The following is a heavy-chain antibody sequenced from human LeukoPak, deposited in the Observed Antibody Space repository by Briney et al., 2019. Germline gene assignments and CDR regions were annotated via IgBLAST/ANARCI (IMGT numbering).Heavy chain of an antibody. CDR1: GFTFNTAW. V-gene: IGHV3-73*01. CDR2: IRSKVDSYMT. CDR3: VGGPNGWTEYFEH. Sequence: GGSLRLSCAASGFTFNTAWMAWVRQAPGKGLEWVARIRSKVDSYMTAYAESVEGRFTISRDDSDSRAYLQMNSLKTEDTAVYYCVGGPNGWTEYFEHWGQGALVTVSS. D-gene: IGHD6-19*01. J-gene: IGHJ1*01.